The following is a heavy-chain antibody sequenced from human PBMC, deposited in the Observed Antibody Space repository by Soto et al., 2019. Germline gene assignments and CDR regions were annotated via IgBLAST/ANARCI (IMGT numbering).Heavy chain of an antibody. CDR2: INAGNGNT. J-gene: IGHJ5*02. CDR1: GYTFTSYA. D-gene: IGHD6-13*01. Sequence: QVQLVQSGAEEKKPGASVKVSCKASGYTFTSYAMHWVRQAPGQRLEWMGWINAGNGNTKYSQKFQGRVTITRDTSASTAYMELSSRRSEDTAVYYCSRSGGWYVWFDPWGQGTLVTVSS. V-gene: IGHV1-3*05. CDR3: SRSGGWYVWFDP.